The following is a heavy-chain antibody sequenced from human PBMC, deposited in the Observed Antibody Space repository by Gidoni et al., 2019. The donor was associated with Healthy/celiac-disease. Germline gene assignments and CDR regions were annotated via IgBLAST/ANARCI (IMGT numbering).Heavy chain of an antibody. Sequence: EVQRVESGGGLVQPGGSLRLSCAASGFTVSSNYMSWVRQAPGKGLEWVSVIYSGGSTYYADSVKGRFTISRDNSKNTLYLQMNSLRAEDTAVYYCARDPLGYCSGGSCYSHWGQGTLVTVSS. CDR2: IYSGGST. D-gene: IGHD2-15*01. CDR1: GFTVSSNY. V-gene: IGHV3-66*01. CDR3: ARDPLGYCSGGSCYSH. J-gene: IGHJ4*02.